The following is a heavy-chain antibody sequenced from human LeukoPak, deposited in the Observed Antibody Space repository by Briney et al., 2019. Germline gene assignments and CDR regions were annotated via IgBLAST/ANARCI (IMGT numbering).Heavy chain of an antibody. J-gene: IGHJ4*02. CDR3: AIDDYYDRSGPSGADYFDY. Sequence: PSETLSLTCAVSGYSITSGFYWGWIRQPPGKGLEWVGRFKPGGTTDFAEPVKGRFSISQDESKNTLYLQMNSLKTEDTAMYYCAIDDYYDRSGPSGADYFDYWGQGTLVTVSA. D-gene: IGHD3-22*01. CDR2: FKPGGTT. CDR1: GYSITSGFY. V-gene: IGHV3-15*01.